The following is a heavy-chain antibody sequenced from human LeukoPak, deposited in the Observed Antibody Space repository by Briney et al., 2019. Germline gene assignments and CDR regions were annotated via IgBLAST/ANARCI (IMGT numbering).Heavy chain of an antibody. Sequence: GRSLTLSCAASGFTFSTYAPNWAHHAPGKGLEWVSSISDMGCAIFYANSVKGRFTMSRDKSKNSLFLEMNSLRAEDTALYYCARIRSAAFTDYWGQGTLVTVSS. CDR3: ARIRSAAFTDY. J-gene: IGHJ4*02. D-gene: IGHD3-3*02. V-gene: IGHV3-23*01. CDR1: GFTFSTYA. CDR2: ISDMGCAI.